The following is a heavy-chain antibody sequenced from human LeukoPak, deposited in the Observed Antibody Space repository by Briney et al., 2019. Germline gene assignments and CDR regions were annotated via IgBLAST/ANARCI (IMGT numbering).Heavy chain of an antibody. J-gene: IGHJ4*02. Sequence: ASVKVSCKASGGTFSSYAISWVRQAPGQGLEWMGWINPNSGGTKYAQKFQGRVTMTRDTSISTAYMELSRVRSDDTAVYYCAKTVTGYGDYDYWGQGTLVTVSS. D-gene: IGHD4-17*01. V-gene: IGHV1-2*02. CDR1: GGTFSSYA. CDR2: INPNSGGT. CDR3: AKTVTGYGDYDY.